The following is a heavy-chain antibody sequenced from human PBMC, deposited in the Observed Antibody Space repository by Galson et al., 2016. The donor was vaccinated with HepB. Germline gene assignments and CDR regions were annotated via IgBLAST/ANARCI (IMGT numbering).Heavy chain of an antibody. J-gene: IGHJ6*02. CDR1: GFAFSGSA. V-gene: IGHV3-30-3*01. CDR3: ARDKSLYYYGMDV. CDR2: ISYHGSDK. Sequence: SLRLSCAASGFAFSGSAMHWVRQAPGKGLEWVAAISYHGSDKYYAASVKGRVTISSDNSNNPLYLQMTSLSPEDTAVDYCARDKSLYYYGMDVWGQGTTVTVSS.